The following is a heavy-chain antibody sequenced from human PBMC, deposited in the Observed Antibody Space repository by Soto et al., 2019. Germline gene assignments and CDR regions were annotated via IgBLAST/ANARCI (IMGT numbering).Heavy chain of an antibody. CDR3: ARGPNIVATIGAFDI. V-gene: IGHV3-33*01. Sequence: HPGGSLRLSCAASGFTFSSYGMHWVRQAPGKGLEWVAVIWYDGSNKYYADSVKGRFTISRDNSKNTLYLQMNSLRAEDTAVYYCARGPNIVATIGAFDIWGQGTMVT. J-gene: IGHJ3*02. D-gene: IGHD5-12*01. CDR2: IWYDGSNK. CDR1: GFTFSSYG.